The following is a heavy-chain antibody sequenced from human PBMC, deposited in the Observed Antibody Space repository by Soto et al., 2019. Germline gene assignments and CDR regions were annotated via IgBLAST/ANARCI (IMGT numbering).Heavy chain of an antibody. CDR1: GYTFTSYG. Sequence: ASVKVSCKASGYTFTSYGISWVRQAPGQGLEWMGWISAYNGNTNYAQKLQGRVTMTTDTSTSTAYMELRRLRSDDTAVYYCARDRAYHYYYGMDVWGQGTTVTVSS. D-gene: IGHD3-16*01. CDR2: ISAYNGNT. CDR3: ARDRAYHYYYGMDV. V-gene: IGHV1-18*04. J-gene: IGHJ6*02.